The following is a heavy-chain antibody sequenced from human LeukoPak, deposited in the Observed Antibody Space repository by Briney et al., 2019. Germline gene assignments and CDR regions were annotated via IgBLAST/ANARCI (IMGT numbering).Heavy chain of an antibody. CDR3: ARQSRDGSKTRGYYFDY. CDR1: GYIFTNYW. Sequence: GESLKISCQVSGYIFTNYWIGRLRQMPGKGLESMGIIYPGDSDTAYSPSFQGQVTISADKSISTVYLHWSSLKASDTAMYYCARQSRDGSKTRGYYFDYWGQGTLVSVSS. CDR2: IYPGDSDT. D-gene: IGHD3-10*01. J-gene: IGHJ4*02. V-gene: IGHV5-51*01.